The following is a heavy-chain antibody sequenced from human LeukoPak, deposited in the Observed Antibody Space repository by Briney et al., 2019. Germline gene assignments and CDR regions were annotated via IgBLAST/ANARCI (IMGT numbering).Heavy chain of an antibody. V-gene: IGHV3-21*01. CDR2: ITSGSNYV. Sequence: GGSLRLSCAASGFTFSNYNMNWVRQAPRKGLEWVSSITSGSNYVEYTDSVKGRFTISRDNAKNSLYLQMNSLRAEDTAVYFCARDRSVVTGYYYFDFWGHGTLVTVSS. CDR1: GFTFSNYN. CDR3: ARDRSVVTGYYYFDF. J-gene: IGHJ4*01. D-gene: IGHD3-9*01.